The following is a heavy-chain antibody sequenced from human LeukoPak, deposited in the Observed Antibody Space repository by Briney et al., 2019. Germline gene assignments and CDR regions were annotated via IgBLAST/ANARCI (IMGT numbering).Heavy chain of an antibody. J-gene: IGHJ4*02. CDR3: ARDRTDYYDSSGYYHPFDY. CDR2: IYHSGST. CDR1: GYSISSGYY. V-gene: IGHV4-38-2*02. Sequence: SETLSLTCAVSGYSISSGYYWGWIRQPPGKGLEWIGSIYHSGSTYYNPSLKSRVTISVDTSKSRFSLKLSSVTAADTAVYYCARDRTDYYDSSGYYHPFDYWGQGTLVTVSS. D-gene: IGHD3-22*01.